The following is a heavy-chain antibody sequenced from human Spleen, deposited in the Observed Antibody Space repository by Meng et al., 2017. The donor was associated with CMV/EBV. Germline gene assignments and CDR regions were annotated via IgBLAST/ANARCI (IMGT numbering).Heavy chain of an antibody. D-gene: IGHD3-22*01. CDR2: IYPGDSDT. Sequence: FTSYWIGWVRQMPGKGLEWMGIIYPGDSDTRYSPSFQGQVTISADKSISTAYLQWSSLKASDTAMYYCARVKGGNYDSSGYYSPLGYWGQGTLVTVSS. J-gene: IGHJ4*02. CDR3: ARVKGGNYDSSGYYSPLGY. V-gene: IGHV5-51*01. CDR1: FTSYW.